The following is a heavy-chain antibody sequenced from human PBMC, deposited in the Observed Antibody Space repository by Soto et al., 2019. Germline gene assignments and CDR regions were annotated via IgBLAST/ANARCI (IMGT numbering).Heavy chain of an antibody. D-gene: IGHD4-4*01. J-gene: IGHJ4*02. CDR3: ARPHSNYANYFDD. V-gene: IGHV4-34*01. CDR2: INHSGST. Sequence: SETLSLTCAVYGGSFSGYYWSWIRQPPGKGLEWIGEINHSGSTNYNPSLKSRVTISVDTSKNQFSLKLSSVTAADTTVYYCARPHSNYANYFDDWGQRTLVTVSS. CDR1: GGSFSGYY.